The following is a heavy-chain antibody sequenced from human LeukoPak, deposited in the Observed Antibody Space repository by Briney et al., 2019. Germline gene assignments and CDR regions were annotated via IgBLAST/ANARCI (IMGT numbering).Heavy chain of an antibody. CDR1: GYTFTNYG. CDR3: ATDGAVAGTAYPEY. Sequence: ASVKVSCKASGYTFTNYGISWVRQAPGQGLEWKGWINPNSGGTKYAQKFQGRVTMTRDTSISTAYMELSSLTSDDTALYYCATDGAVAGTAYPEYWGQGTPVTVSS. CDR2: INPNSGGT. V-gene: IGHV1-2*02. J-gene: IGHJ4*02. D-gene: IGHD6-19*01.